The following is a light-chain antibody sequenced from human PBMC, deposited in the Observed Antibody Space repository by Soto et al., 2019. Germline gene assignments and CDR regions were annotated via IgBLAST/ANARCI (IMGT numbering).Light chain of an antibody. CDR3: EQYCTTPRT. CDR1: QTVLDSSNNKYY. V-gene: IGKV4-1*01. CDR2: WAS. J-gene: IGKJ1*01. Sequence: IVMTQSPDSLAVSLGERATISCKSSQTVLDSSNNKYYLTWNQQKPGQHRKLLIYWASTREFVVPDRFSGSGSRTDFPLTSVRLQAEDVAVYYCEQYCTTPRTFGHGTKVEIK.